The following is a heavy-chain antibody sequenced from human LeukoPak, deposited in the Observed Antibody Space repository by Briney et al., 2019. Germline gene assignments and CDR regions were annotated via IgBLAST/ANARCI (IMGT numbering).Heavy chain of an antibody. D-gene: IGHD5-18*01. CDR3: AKGGWIQLWSYDY. J-gene: IGHJ4*02. V-gene: IGHV3-30*02. CDR1: GFTFSSYG. Sequence: GGSLRLSCAASGFTFSSYGMHWVRQAPGKGPEWVAFIRYDGSNKYYADSVKGRFTISRDNSKNTLYLQMNSLRAEDTAVYYCAKGGWIQLWSYDYWGQGTLVTVSS. CDR2: IRYDGSNK.